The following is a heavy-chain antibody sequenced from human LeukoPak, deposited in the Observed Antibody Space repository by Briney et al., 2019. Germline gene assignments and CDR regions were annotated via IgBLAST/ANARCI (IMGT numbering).Heavy chain of an antibody. Sequence: GGSLRLSCAASGFTFSSYSMNWVRQAPGTGLEWVSSISSSSSYIYYADSVKGRFTISRDNAKNSLYLQMNSLRAEDTAVYYCAREWLYYYDSSGYYYGSEYFQHWGQGTLVTVSS. CDR2: ISSSSSYI. J-gene: IGHJ1*01. CDR3: AREWLYYYDSSGYYYGSEYFQH. CDR1: GFTFSSYS. D-gene: IGHD3-22*01. V-gene: IGHV3-21*01.